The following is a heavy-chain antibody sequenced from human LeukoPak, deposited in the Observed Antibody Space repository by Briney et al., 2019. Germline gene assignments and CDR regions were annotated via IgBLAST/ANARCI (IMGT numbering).Heavy chain of an antibody. V-gene: IGHV4-4*02. J-gene: IGHJ3*02. CDR1: GGSISNENW. Sequence: SETLSLTCAVSGGSISNENWWSWVRPPPGKGLEWIGEIHHRGGTNYNPSLRSRVTISIDTSKNKFSLKLTSVTAADTAVYYCASPNDAFNIWGQGTMVTVSS. CDR3: ASPNDAFNI. CDR2: IHHRGGT.